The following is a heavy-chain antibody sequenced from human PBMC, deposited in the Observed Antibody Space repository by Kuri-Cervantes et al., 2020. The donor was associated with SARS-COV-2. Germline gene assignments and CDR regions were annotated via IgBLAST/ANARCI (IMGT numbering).Heavy chain of an antibody. J-gene: IGHJ3*02. CDR1: GYTFTSYY. CDR2: INPSGGST. Sequence: ASVKVSCKASGYTFTSYYMHWVRQAPGQGLEWMGIINPSGGSTSYAQKFQGRVTMTRDTSTSTVYMELSSLRSEDTAVYYCARANPTVTTGPGAFDIWGQGTMVTVSS. V-gene: IGHV1-46*01. CDR3: ARANPTVTTGPGAFDI. D-gene: IGHD4-17*01.